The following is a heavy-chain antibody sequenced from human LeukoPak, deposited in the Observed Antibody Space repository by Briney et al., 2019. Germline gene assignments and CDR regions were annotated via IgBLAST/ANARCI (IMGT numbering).Heavy chain of an antibody. CDR2: INQDGSER. CDR3: TRPYGYCSGGGSCFPFDF. D-gene: IGHD2-15*01. CDR1: GFTFSASW. J-gene: IGHJ4*02. V-gene: IGHV3-7*01. Sequence: PGGSLRLSCAASGFTFSASWMTWVRQAPGKRLEWVANINQDGSERYYADSVKGRFIISRDNARNSLYLQMNSLRAEDTAVYYCTRPYGYCSGGGSCFPFDFWGQGTLLTVSS.